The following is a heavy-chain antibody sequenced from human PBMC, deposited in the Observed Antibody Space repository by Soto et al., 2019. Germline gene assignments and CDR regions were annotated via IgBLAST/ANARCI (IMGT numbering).Heavy chain of an antibody. CDR1: GFTFSSYW. D-gene: IGHD3-16*01. CDR3: TRDIGGRGAY. J-gene: IGHJ4*02. CDR2: INEYGSVI. V-gene: IGHV3-74*01. Sequence: DVQLVESGGGLVRPGGSLRLSCAASGFTFSSYWMHWVRQVPGKGLVWVSRINEYGSVINYADSVKGRFTIFRDNSKNTLYLEMNMLRAEGAAVFYCTRDIGGRGAYWGQGTLVTVSS.